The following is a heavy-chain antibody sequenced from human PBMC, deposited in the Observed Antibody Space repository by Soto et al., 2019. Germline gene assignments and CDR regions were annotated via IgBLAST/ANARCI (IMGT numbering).Heavy chain of an antibody. D-gene: IGHD3-3*01. Sequence: ASVKVSCKVSGYTLPDLSMQWVRQAPGKGLEWMGGFDPEDGETIYAQKSQGRVTMTEDTATDTAYMELSSLRSEDTAVYYCATHRSGRFLEWLPEGSLGYWRQGTLDTFSS. CDR3: ATHRSGRFLEWLPEGSLGY. CDR1: GYTLPDLS. CDR2: FDPEDGET. J-gene: IGHJ4*02. V-gene: IGHV1-24*01.